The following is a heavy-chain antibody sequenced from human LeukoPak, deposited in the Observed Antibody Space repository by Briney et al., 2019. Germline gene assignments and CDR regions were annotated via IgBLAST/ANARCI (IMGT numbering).Heavy chain of an antibody. CDR3: ARHFYDSSGYPADY. CDR1: GGSISSSSYY. J-gene: IGHJ4*02. Sequence: PSETLSLTCTVSGGSISSSSYYWGWIRQPPGKGLEWIGSIYYSGSTYYNPSLKSRVTISVDTSENQFSLKLSSVTAADTAVYYCARHFYDSSGYPADYWGQGTLVTVSS. D-gene: IGHD3-22*01. V-gene: IGHV4-39*01. CDR2: IYYSGST.